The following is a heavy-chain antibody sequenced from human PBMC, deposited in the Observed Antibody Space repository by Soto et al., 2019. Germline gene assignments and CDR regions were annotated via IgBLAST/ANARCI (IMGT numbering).Heavy chain of an antibody. D-gene: IGHD2-8*01. CDR3: ARDRMVRYLDAFDI. CDR2: IHTSGST. V-gene: IGHV4-4*07. CDR1: GGSISSYY. J-gene: IGHJ3*02. Sequence: SETLSLTCTVSGGSISSYYWSWIRQPAGKGLEWIGRIHTSGSTKYNPPLKSRVTMSVDTSKNQFSLNLSSVTAADTAVYYCARDRMVRYLDAFDIWGQGTMVTVSS.